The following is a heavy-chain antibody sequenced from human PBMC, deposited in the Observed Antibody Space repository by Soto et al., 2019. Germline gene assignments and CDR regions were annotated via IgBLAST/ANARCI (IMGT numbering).Heavy chain of an antibody. D-gene: IGHD2-2*01. V-gene: IGHV2-5*02. CDR2: IYWDGAV. CDR1: GFSLSSRGVG. CDR3: ANRKSAPSAPFDY. Sequence: QITLKETGPTVVRPTQTLTLTCNFSGFSLSSRGVGVGWIRQPPGKALEWLATIYWDGAVRYSPSLETRVTMSKDTSKNQVVLTMTNVDPVDTGTYFCANRKSAPSAPFDYWGQGTLVTVSS. J-gene: IGHJ4*02.